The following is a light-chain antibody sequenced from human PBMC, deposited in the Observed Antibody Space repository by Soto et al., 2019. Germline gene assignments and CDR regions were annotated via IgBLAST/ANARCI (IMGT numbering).Light chain of an antibody. V-gene: IGKV3-11*01. CDR2: DAS. CDR3: QQRSNWPPVT. Sequence: EIVLTQSPATLSLSPGERATLSCRASQSVSSYLAWYQQKPGQAPRLLIYDASNRATGIPARFSGSGSGTDFTLASGSLEPEDFAVYYYQQRSNWPPVTFGQGTRLEIK. CDR1: QSVSSY. J-gene: IGKJ5*01.